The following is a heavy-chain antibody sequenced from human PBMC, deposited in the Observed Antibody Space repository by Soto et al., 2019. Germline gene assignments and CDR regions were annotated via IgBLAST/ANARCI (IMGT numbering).Heavy chain of an antibody. CDR3: ARDRLWLRYYYYGMDV. D-gene: IGHD5-18*01. CDR1: GYMFTKSA. V-gene: IGHV1-46*01. CDR2: ISPNGGST. J-gene: IGHJ6*02. Sequence: ASVKVSCKASGYMFTKSAMHWVRQAPGQGLEWMGWISPNGGSTSYAPKFQGRVTMTRDTSTSTVYMELSSLRSEDTAVYYCARDRLWLRYYYYGMDVWGQGTTVTVSS.